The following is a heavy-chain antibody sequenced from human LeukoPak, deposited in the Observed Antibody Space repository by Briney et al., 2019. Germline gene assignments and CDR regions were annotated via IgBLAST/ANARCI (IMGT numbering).Heavy chain of an antibody. D-gene: IGHD2-2*01. J-gene: IGHJ4*02. CDR3: ARGPDIVVVPAASDY. CDR2: IYGGGST. CDR1: GLSVSSNF. V-gene: IGHV3-53*01. Sequence: PGGSLRLSCAATGLSVSSNFMSWVRQAPGKGLEWVSVIYGGGSTYYADSVKGRFTISRDNAKNSLYLQMNSLRAEDTAVYYCARGPDIVVVPAASDYWGQGTLVTVSS.